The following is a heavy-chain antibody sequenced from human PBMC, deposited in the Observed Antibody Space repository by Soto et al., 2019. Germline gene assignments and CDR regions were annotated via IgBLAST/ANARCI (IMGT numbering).Heavy chain of an antibody. J-gene: IGHJ4*02. CDR3: ARGLYSRGY. CDR1: GFSFSSNW. D-gene: IGHD3-16*01. CDR2: IKHDGSEK. V-gene: IGHV3-7*03. Sequence: EVQLVESGGDLVQPGGSLRLSCVVSGFSFSSNWMYWVRQAPGKGLEWVAHIKHDGSEKYYGDSVKGRFAISRDNAKNSLYLQMNSLSVDDTAVYHCARGLYSRGYWGQGTLVTVSS.